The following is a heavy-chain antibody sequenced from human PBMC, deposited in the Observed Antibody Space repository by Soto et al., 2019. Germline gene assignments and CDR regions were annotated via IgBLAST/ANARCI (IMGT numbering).Heavy chain of an antibody. CDR3: ARWGEGYCSRTSCPLIVEY. CDR1: GYTFTSYG. J-gene: IGHJ4*02. D-gene: IGHD2-2*01. CDR2: ISAYNGNT. Sequence: QVQLVQSGAEVKKPGASVKVSCKASGYTFTSYGISWVRQAPGQGLEWMGRISAYNGNTNYAQKLQGRVTMPTDTSSCTAYKEVRRLRSDDTAVYFCARWGEGYCSRTSCPLIVEYWGQGTLVTVSS. V-gene: IGHV1-18*01.